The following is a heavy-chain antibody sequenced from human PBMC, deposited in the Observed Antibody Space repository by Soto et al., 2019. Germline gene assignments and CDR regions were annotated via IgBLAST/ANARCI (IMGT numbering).Heavy chain of an antibody. CDR3: AGYAVTEYYYYGMDV. D-gene: IGHD2-21*02. J-gene: IGHJ6*02. CDR1: GGTFSSYA. V-gene: IGHV1-69*01. CDR2: IIPIFGTA. Sequence: QVQLVQSGAEVKKPGSSVKVSCKASGGTFSSYAISWVRQAPGQGLEWMGGIIPIFGTANYAQNFQGRVTITADESTSTAYKEVSSLRSEETAVYYCAGYAVTEYYYYGMDVWGQGTTVTVSS.